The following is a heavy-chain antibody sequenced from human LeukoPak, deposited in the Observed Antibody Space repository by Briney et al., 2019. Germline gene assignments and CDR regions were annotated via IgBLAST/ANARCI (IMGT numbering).Heavy chain of an antibody. CDR1: GYIFTSYG. CDR3: ATHSSGWYGYWYFDL. CDR2: MNPNSGNT. J-gene: IGHJ2*01. Sequence: ASVKVSCKASGYIFTSYGITWVRQATGQGLEWMGWMNPNSGNTGYAQKFQGRVTMTRNTSISTAYMELSSLRSEDTAVYYCATHSSGWYGYWYFDLWGRGTLVTVSS. D-gene: IGHD6-19*01. V-gene: IGHV1-8*02.